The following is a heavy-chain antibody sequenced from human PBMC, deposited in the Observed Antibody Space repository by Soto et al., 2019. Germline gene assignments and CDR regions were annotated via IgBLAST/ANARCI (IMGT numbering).Heavy chain of an antibody. V-gene: IGHV3-30*18. CDR1: GFTFSSYG. J-gene: IGHJ4*02. D-gene: IGHD2-21*02. CDR3: ANLPYGGNSDI. CDR2: ISYDGSNK. Sequence: PGGSLRLSCAASGFTFSSYGMHWVRQAPGKGLEWVAVISYDGSNKYYADSVKGRFTISRDNSKNTLYLQMNSLRAEDTAVYYCANLPYGGNSDIWGQGTLVTVSS.